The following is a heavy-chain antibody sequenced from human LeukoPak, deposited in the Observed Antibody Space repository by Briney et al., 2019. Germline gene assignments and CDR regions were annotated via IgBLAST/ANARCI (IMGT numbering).Heavy chain of an antibody. V-gene: IGHV1-46*01. CDR1: GYTFTSYY. CDR3: ARDSSGEEGFY. Sequence: ASVNVSCKASGYTFTSYYMHWVRQAPGQGLEWMGIINPSGGSTSYAQKFQGRVTMTRDTSTSTVYMELSSLRSEDTAVYYCARDSSGEEGFYWGQGTLVTVSS. CDR2: INPSGGST. D-gene: IGHD3-10*01. J-gene: IGHJ4*02.